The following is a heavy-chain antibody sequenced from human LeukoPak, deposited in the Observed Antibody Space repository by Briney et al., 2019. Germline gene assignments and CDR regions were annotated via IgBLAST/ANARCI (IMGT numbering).Heavy chain of an antibody. D-gene: IGHD5-24*01. CDR1: GDSISSYF. CDR3: ARVNGYPKYYFSGLDV. J-gene: IGHJ6*02. V-gene: IGHV4-59*01. Sequence: SETLSLTCTVSGDSISSYFWNWIRQPPGKALEWIGHIYYNGNTNYNPSLESRVTISVDTSKKQFSLRLNSVTAADTAVYYCARVNGYPKYYFSGLDVWGRGTSVTVSS. CDR2: IYYNGNT.